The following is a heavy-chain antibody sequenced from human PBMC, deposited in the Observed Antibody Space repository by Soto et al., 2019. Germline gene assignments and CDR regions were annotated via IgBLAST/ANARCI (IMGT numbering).Heavy chain of an antibody. J-gene: IGHJ4*02. Sequence: GGSLRLSCAASGFTFSSYGMHWVRQAPGKGLEWVAVIWYDGSNKYYADSVKGRFTISRDNSKNTLYLQMNSLRAEDTAVYYCAKSPGMYYYDSSGYYHYDYWGQGTLVTVSS. CDR2: IWYDGSNK. CDR1: GFTFSSYG. CDR3: AKSPGMYYYDSSGYYHYDY. D-gene: IGHD3-22*01. V-gene: IGHV3-33*06.